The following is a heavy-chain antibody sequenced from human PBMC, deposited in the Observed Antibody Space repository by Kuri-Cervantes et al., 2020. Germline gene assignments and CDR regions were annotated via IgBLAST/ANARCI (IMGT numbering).Heavy chain of an antibody. V-gene: IGHV3-21*01. CDR2: ISSSSSYI. CDR3: ACGDTVNNVFDI. D-gene: IGHD4-17*01. CDR1: GFTFSSYS. Sequence: GGSLRLSCAASGFTFSSYSMNWVRQAPGKGLEWVSSISSSSSYIYYADSVKGRFTISRDNSKNTLYLQMNSLRAEDTAVFYCACGDTVNNVFDIWGQGTMVTVSS. J-gene: IGHJ3*02.